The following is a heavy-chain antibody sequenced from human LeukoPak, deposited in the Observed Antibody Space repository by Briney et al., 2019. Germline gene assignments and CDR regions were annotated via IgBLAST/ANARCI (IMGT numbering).Heavy chain of an antibody. D-gene: IGHD4-23*01. J-gene: IGHJ4*02. CDR1: GFTFSDYY. CDR3: ARRGSTVVTNFDY. V-gene: IGHV3-11*06. Sequence: GGSLRLSCAASGFTFSDYYMSWIRQAPGKGLEWVSYISSSSSYTNYADSVKGRFTISRDNAKNSLYLQMNSLRAEDTAVYYCARRGSTVVTNFDYWGQGTLVTVSS. CDR2: ISSSSSYT.